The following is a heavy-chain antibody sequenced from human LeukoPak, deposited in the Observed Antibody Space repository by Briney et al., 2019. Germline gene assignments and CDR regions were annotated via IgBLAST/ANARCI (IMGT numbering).Heavy chain of an antibody. Sequence: ASVKVSCKASGGTFSSYAISWVRQAPGQGLDWMGGIIPIFGTANYAQKFQGRVTITTDESTSTAYMELSSLRSEDTAVYYCARGVGYCSSTSCYLGFSPWFDPWGQGTLVTVSS. CDR3: ARGVGYCSSTSCYLGFSPWFDP. CDR1: GGTFSSYA. J-gene: IGHJ5*02. CDR2: IIPIFGTA. D-gene: IGHD2-2*01. V-gene: IGHV1-69*05.